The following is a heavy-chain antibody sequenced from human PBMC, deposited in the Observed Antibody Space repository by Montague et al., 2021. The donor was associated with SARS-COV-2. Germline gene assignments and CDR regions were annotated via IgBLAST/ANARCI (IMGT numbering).Heavy chain of an antibody. CDR2: IYTSGTT. V-gene: IGHV4-4*07. D-gene: IGHD4-17*01. J-gene: IGHJ4*02. CDR1: GGSMNSYY. CDR3: ARFTAVTSSLDF. Sequence: SETLSLTCTVSGGSMNSYYWSWIRQPAGKGLEWIGRIYTSGTTNYNPSLKSRVTISVDTSKNQFSLKLTSVTAADTAVYYCARFTAVTSSLDFWGQGTLVPVSS.